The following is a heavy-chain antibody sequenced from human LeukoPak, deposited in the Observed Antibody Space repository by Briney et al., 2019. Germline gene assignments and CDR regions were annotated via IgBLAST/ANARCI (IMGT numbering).Heavy chain of an antibody. CDR1: GFTFSRSA. D-gene: IGHD2-2*01. J-gene: IGHJ4*02. CDR3: ARDWYHAIDY. Sequence: GRSLRLSCAASGFTFSRSAMHWVRQFPGQGLVWVARITSDGTSTSYAESVEGRFTISRDNAKNTLYLQMNSLRAEDTAVYYCARDWYHAIDYWGQGTLVTVSS. V-gene: IGHV3-74*03. CDR2: ITSDGTST.